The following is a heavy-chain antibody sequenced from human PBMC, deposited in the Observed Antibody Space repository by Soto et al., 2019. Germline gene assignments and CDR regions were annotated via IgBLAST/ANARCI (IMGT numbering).Heavy chain of an antibody. CDR3: ATTVTTVGEDNWFDP. CDR1: GFTFSSYC. CDR2: ISYDGSNK. D-gene: IGHD4-17*01. Sequence: PGGSLRLSCAASGFTFSSYCMHWVRQAPGKGLEWVAVISYDGSNKYYADSVKGRFTISRDNSKNTLYLQMNSLRAEDTAVYYCATTVTTVGEDNWFDPWGQGTLVTVSS. V-gene: IGHV3-30*03. J-gene: IGHJ5*02.